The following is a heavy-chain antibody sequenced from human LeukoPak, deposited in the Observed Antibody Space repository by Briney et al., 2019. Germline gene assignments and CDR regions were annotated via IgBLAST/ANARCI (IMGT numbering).Heavy chain of an antibody. J-gene: IGHJ4*02. D-gene: IGHD5-24*01. Sequence: PSETLSLTCTVSGGSISSSSYYWGWIRQPPGKGLEWIGSIYYSGSTYYNPSLKSRVTISVDTSKNQFSLKLSSVTAADTAVYYCARGKGEGWLQFIRPVLYHFDYWGQGTLVTVSS. V-gene: IGHV4-39*07. CDR2: IYYSGST. CDR3: ARGKGEGWLQFIRPVLYHFDY. CDR1: GGSISSSSYY.